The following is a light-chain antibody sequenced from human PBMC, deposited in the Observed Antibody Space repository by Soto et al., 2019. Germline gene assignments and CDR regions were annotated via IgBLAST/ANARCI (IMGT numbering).Light chain of an antibody. J-gene: IGKJ5*01. CDR1: QSVSTS. Sequence: EIELTQSPATLSLSPGERATLSCRASQSVSTSLAWYQQKPGQAPRLLIYDASNRATGIPARFSGSGSGTDFTLTISSLEPEDFAVYYCQQRSNWLITFGQGTRLEIK. CDR3: QQRSNWLIT. CDR2: DAS. V-gene: IGKV3-11*01.